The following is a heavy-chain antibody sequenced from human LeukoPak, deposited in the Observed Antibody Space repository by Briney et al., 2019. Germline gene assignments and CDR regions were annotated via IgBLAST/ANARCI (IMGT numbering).Heavy chain of an antibody. J-gene: IGHJ1*01. Sequence: GGSLRLSCAASGFTFSSYAMSWVRQAPRQGLEWVSGISICGHSSYHADSVKGRFTTTRDNSQNTLYLQMNSLRVEDTALYYCAKDWRNGYSSDWYSEGYFPHWGQGTLVTVSS. CDR3: AKDWRNGYSSDWYSEGYFPH. V-gene: IGHV3-23*01. CDR2: ISICGHSS. CDR1: GFTFSSYA. D-gene: IGHD6-13*01.